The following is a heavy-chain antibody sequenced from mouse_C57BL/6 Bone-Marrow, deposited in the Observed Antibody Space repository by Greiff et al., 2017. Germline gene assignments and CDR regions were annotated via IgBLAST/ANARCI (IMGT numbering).Heavy chain of an antibody. J-gene: IGHJ1*03. CDR3: ARSGCLPLYWYFDV. Sequence: QVQLQQSGPELVKPGASVKISCKASGYAFSSSWMNWVKQRPGKGLEWIGRIYPGDGDTNYNGKFKGKATLTADKSSSTAYMQLSSLTSEDSAVYCCARSGCLPLYWYFDVWGTGTTVTVSS. CDR2: IYPGDGDT. CDR1: GYAFSSSW. V-gene: IGHV1-82*01.